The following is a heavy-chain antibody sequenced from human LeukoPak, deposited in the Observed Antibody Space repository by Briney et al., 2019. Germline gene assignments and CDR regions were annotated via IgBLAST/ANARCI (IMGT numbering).Heavy chain of an antibody. CDR1: GFTFISYG. Sequence: GGSVTLLCAASGFTFISYGMHWLRQAPGKGLEGVAFIRYDGSNKYYADSVKGRFTMSRDNSKNTLYLQMNSLRAEDTAVYYCASNILTGHYYYYMDVWGKGTTVTVSS. J-gene: IGHJ6*03. CDR2: IRYDGSNK. D-gene: IGHD3-9*01. CDR3: ASNILTGHYYYYMDV. V-gene: IGHV3-30*02.